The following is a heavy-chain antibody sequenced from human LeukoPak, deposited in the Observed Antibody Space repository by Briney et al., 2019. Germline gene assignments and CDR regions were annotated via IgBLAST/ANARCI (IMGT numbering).Heavy chain of an antibody. D-gene: IGHD6-19*01. CDR3: ARDGRVVAGNGGVDAFDI. J-gene: IGHJ3*02. CDR1: GFTSSSNA. Sequence: PGRSLRLSCAASGFTSSSNAMHWVRHPPGKVLGWVAVISYYGSNKYYADSVKGRFTISRDNSKNTLYLQMHSLRAEDTAVYYGARDGRVVAGNGGVDAFDIWGQGTMVTVSS. CDR2: ISYYGSNK. V-gene: IGHV3-30-3*01.